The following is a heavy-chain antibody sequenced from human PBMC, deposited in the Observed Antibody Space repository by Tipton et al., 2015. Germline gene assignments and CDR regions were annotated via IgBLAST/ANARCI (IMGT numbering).Heavy chain of an antibody. Sequence: LRLSCDVSGYSISSGYYWGWIRQPPGKGLEWIGSIFHRGDTNYNPSLKSRVTISLDTSKNQFSLRLSSVTAADTTVYYCACHDYDLLTRDYQTVDYWGQGTRVTVSS. V-gene: IGHV4-38-2*01. CDR1: GYSISSGYY. J-gene: IGHJ4*02. CDR3: ACHDYDLLTRDYQTVDY. D-gene: IGHD3-9*01. CDR2: IFHRGDT.